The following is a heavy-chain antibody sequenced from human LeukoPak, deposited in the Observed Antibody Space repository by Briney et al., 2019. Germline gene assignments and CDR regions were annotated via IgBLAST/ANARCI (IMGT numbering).Heavy chain of an antibody. CDR1: GGSISSYY. J-gene: IGHJ6*03. CDR3: ARVRAGQGTYYYYYYMDV. CDR2: IYTSGSA. Sequence: SETLSLTCTVSGGSISSYYWSWIRQPAGKGLEWIGRIYTSGSANYNPSLKSRVTMSVDTSKNQFSLKLSSVTAADTAVYYCARVRAGQGTYYYYYYMDVWGKETTVTVSS. D-gene: IGHD3-10*01. V-gene: IGHV4-4*07.